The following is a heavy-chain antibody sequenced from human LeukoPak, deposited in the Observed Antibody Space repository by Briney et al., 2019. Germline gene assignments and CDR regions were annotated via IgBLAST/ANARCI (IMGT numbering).Heavy chain of an antibody. Sequence: GSLRLSCAASGFTVSTNYISWVRQAPGKGLEWVSVIYSAGSTYYADSVKGRFTISRDNSKNTLYLQMNSLRAEDTAVYYCAKPTSGSGSFLIDYWGQGTLVTVSS. CDR3: AKPTSGSGSFLIDY. D-gene: IGHD1-26*01. V-gene: IGHV3-66*04. CDR2: IYSAGST. CDR1: GFTVSTNY. J-gene: IGHJ4*02.